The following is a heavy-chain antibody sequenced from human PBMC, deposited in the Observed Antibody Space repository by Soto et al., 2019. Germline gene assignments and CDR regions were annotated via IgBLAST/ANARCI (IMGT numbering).Heavy chain of an antibody. Sequence: QVQLQESGPGLVKPSGTLSLTCAVSGGSISSSDWWSWVRQPPGKGLEWIGEIYHSGSTNYNPSLKSRVSISVDESKNQFSLKLRSVTAADTAVYYCARSNGNSGWYIVYWGQGTLVTVSS. CDR2: IYHSGST. D-gene: IGHD6-19*01. CDR1: GGSISSSDW. CDR3: ARSNGNSGWYIVY. V-gene: IGHV4-4*02. J-gene: IGHJ4*02.